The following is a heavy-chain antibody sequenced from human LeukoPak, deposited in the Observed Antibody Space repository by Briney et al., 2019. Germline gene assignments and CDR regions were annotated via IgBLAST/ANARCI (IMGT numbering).Heavy chain of an antibody. CDR3: TRGRTPSDY. CDR1: GDSISSGNYY. J-gene: IGHJ4*02. Sequence: PSQTLSLTCTVSGDSISSGNYYWSWIRQPPGKGLEWIGNIYYSGSTYYNPSLKSRLTMSVDTSSNRFSLMLSSVTAADTAVYYCTRGRTPSDYWGQGTLVTVS. V-gene: IGHV4-30-4*08. CDR2: IYYSGST. D-gene: IGHD2-2*01.